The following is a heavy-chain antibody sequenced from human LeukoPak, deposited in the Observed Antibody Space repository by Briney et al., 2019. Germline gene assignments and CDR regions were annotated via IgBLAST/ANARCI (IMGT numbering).Heavy chain of an antibody. J-gene: IGHJ4*02. D-gene: IGHD2-15*01. Sequence: GASVRVSCTASGYTFTGYYMHWVRQAPGQGLEWMGWINPNSGDTNYAQKFQDWVTMTRDTSISTAYMELRRLRSDDTAVYYCARTSSDFLYYLDSWGQGTLVTVSS. CDR2: INPNSGDT. V-gene: IGHV1-2*04. CDR3: ARTSSDFLYYLDS. CDR1: GYTFTGYY.